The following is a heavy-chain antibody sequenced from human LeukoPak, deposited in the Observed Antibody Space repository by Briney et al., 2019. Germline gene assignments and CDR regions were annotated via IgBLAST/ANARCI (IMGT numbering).Heavy chain of an antibody. CDR2: ISSSSSYI. V-gene: IGHV3-21*01. Sequence: GGSLRLSCAASGFTFSSYSMNWVRQAPGKGLEWVSSISSSSSYIYYADSVKGRFTISRDNAKNSLYLQMNSLRVEDTAVYYCATYSHWVAGDVWGQGTTVTVSS. CDR1: GFTFSSYS. J-gene: IGHJ6*02. CDR3: ATYSHWVAGDV. D-gene: IGHD3-16*01.